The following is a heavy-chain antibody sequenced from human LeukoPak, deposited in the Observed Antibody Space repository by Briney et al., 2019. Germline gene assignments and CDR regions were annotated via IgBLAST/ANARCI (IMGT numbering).Heavy chain of an antibody. CDR1: GGSISSYY. V-gene: IGHV4-59*08. CDR2: IYYSGST. Sequence: PSETLSLTRTVSGGSISSYYWSWIRQPPGKGLEWIGYIYYSGSTNYNPSLKSRVTISVDTSKNQFSLKLSSVTAADTAVYYCARGGYCGGDCYFYYWGQGTLVTVSS. D-gene: IGHD2-21*02. CDR3: ARGGYCGGDCYFYY. J-gene: IGHJ4*02.